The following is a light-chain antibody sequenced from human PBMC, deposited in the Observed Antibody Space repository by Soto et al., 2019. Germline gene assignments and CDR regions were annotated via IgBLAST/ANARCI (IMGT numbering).Light chain of an antibody. CDR2: GAS. CDR1: QSVSSN. J-gene: IGKJ1*01. CDR3: QQYNNWPRWT. Sequence: EIVMTQSPATLPVSPGERATLSCRASQSVSSNLAWYQQKPGQAPRLLIYGASTRATGIPARFSGSGSGTEFTLTISSLRSEDFAVYYCQQYNNWPRWTFGQGTKVEIK. V-gene: IGKV3-15*01.